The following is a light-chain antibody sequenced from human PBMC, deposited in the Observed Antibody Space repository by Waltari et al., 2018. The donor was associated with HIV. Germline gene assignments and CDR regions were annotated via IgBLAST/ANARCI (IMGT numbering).Light chain of an antibody. J-gene: IGLJ2*01. CDR2: GVH. CDR1: ISAIRNYTTHY. V-gene: IGLV2-14*03. CDR3: SSYETDVTVT. Sequence: QSILTQPASVSGSPGQSITISCTGPISAIRNYTTHYVSWYQHHPGKVPNLLIYGVHDRPSGFAPRFSCSKSGNTASLTISGLQTEDEAYYYCSSYETDVTVTFGGGTRVTVL.